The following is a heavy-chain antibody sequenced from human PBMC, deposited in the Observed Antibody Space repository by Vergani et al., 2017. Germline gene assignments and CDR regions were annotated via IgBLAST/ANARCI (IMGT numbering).Heavy chain of an antibody. CDR3: AKGPSLDTARVEYYFDY. J-gene: IGHJ4*02. V-gene: IGHV3-23*01. D-gene: IGHD5-18*01. CDR1: GFTFSSYA. CDR2: ISGSGGST. Sequence: EVQLLESGGGLVQPGGSLRLSCAASGFTFSSYAMSWVRQAPGKGLEWVSAISGSGGSTYYADSVKGRFTISRDNSKNTLYLQMNSLRAEDTAVYYCAKGPSLDTARVEYYFDYWGQGTLVTVSS.